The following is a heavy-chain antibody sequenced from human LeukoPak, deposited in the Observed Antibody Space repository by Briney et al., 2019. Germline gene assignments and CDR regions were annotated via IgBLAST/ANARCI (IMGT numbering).Heavy chain of an antibody. D-gene: IGHD3-10*01. CDR3: ARDTFGSGLSVFDI. CDR1: GFTFSSYA. CDR2: ISSSGGTT. Sequence: GGSLRLSCAASGFTFSSYAMTWVRQAPGKGLEWVSGISSSGGTTYYADSVKGRFTISKDNSKNTLFLQMNSLRAEDTAVYYCARDTFGSGLSVFDIWGQGTVVTVSS. J-gene: IGHJ3*02. V-gene: IGHV3-23*01.